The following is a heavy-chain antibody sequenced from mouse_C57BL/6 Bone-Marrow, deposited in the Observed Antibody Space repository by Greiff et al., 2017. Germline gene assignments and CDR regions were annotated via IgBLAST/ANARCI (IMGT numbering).Heavy chain of an antibody. CDR1: GYTFTSYW. D-gene: IGHD2-3*01. Sequence: VQLQQPGAELVRPGSSVKLSCKASGYTFTSYWMDWVKQRPGQGLEWIGNIYPSDSETHYNQKFKDKATLTVDKSSSTAYMQLSSLTSEDSAVYYCARWGGYSYFDYWGQGTTLTVSS. V-gene: IGHV1-61*01. J-gene: IGHJ2*01. CDR3: ARWGGYSYFDY. CDR2: IYPSDSET.